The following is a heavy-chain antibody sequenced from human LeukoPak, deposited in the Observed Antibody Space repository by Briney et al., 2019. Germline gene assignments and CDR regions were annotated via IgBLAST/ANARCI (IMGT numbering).Heavy chain of an antibody. V-gene: IGHV3-21*01. Sequence: KPGGSLRLSCAASGFTFSSYSMNWVRQAPGKGLEWVSSISSSSSYIYYADSVKGRFTISRDNAKNSLYLQMNSLRAEDTAVYYCARDNSVTTGPPALDYGGQGTLVTVSS. CDR1: GFTFSSYS. D-gene: IGHD4-17*01. CDR3: ARDNSVTTGPPALDY. CDR2: ISSSSSYI. J-gene: IGHJ4*02.